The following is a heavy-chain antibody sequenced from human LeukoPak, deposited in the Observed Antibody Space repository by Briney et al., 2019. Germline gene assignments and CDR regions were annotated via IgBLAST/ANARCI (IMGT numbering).Heavy chain of an antibody. CDR2: MSRSGATT. J-gene: IGHJ5*02. Sequence: GGSLRLSCSASGFTFSSSAMSWVRQAPGKGLEWVSAMSRSGATTYYADSVKGRFTISRDNSKNMLYLGMNSLRAEDTAVYYCAKHREYCSDWFDPWGQGTLVTVSS. CDR3: AKHREYCSDWFDP. D-gene: IGHD2-21*02. CDR1: GFTFSSSA. V-gene: IGHV3-23*01.